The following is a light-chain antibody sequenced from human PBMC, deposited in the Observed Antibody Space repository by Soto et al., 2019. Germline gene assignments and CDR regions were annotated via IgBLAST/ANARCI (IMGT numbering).Light chain of an antibody. J-gene: IGKJ5*01. CDR2: GAS. Sequence: EIVLTQSPGTLSLSPGERATLSCRASHSVSSSYLAWYQQKPGQAPRLLIYGASSRATGIPDRFSGSGSGTDFTLTISRLEPEDFAVYYCHQYDNWPKTFGQGTRLEIK. CDR1: HSVSSSY. CDR3: HQYDNWPKT. V-gene: IGKV3-20*01.